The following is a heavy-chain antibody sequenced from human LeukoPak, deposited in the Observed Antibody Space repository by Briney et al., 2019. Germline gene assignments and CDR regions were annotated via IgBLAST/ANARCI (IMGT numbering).Heavy chain of an antibody. CDR2: INHSGSI. J-gene: IGHJ4*02. V-gene: IGHV4-34*01. D-gene: IGHD3-16*02. CDR1: GGSFSGYY. Sequence: SETLSLTCAVYGGSFSGYYWSWIRQPPGKGLEWIGEINHSGSINYNPSLKSRVTISVDTSKNQFPLKLSSVTAADTAVYYCARGPIMITFGGVIVKEPFDYWGQGTLVTVSS. CDR3: ARGPIMITFGGVIVKEPFDY.